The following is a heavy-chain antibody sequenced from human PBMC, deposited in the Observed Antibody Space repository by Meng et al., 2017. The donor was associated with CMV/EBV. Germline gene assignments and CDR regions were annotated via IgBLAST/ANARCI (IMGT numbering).Heavy chain of an antibody. CDR3: ARAPPLYCSSTSCQYMFDP. Sequence: SVKVSCKASGGTFSSYAISWVRQAPGQGLEWMGGIIPIFGTANYAQKFQGRVTITTDESTSTAYMELSSLRSEDTAVYYCARAPPLYCSSTSCQYMFDPWGQGTLVTVSS. CDR2: IIPIFGTA. J-gene: IGHJ5*02. D-gene: IGHD2-2*01. CDR1: GGTFSSYA. V-gene: IGHV1-69*05.